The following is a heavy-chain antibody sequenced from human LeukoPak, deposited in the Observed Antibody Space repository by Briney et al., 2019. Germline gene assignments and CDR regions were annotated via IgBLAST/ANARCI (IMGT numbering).Heavy chain of an antibody. CDR2: IGGSSSYI. Sequence: GGSLRLSCAASGFTFSSYIMNWVRQAPGKGLEWVSSIGGSSSYIYYPDSLKGRFTISRDDAKNSLYLQMNSLRAEDTAVYYCARVADSPVPLYYDFWSGYYNFDYWGQGTLVTVSS. V-gene: IGHV3-21*01. J-gene: IGHJ4*02. CDR1: GFTFSSYI. CDR3: ARVADSPVPLYYDFWSGYYNFDY. D-gene: IGHD3-3*01.